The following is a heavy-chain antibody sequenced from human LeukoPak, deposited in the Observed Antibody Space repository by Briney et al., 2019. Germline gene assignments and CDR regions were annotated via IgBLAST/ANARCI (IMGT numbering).Heavy chain of an antibody. Sequence: PGGSLRLSCAASGFTFHHYAIHWVRQVPGKGLEWVSGINWNSASIGYAGSVKGRFTISRDNAKNSVFLQMDSLRAEDTALYYCAKDKAPLYSGYDWDLDFWGQGTLVTVSS. CDR3: AKDKAPLYSGYDWDLDF. J-gene: IGHJ4*02. CDR1: GFTFHHYA. V-gene: IGHV3-9*01. CDR2: INWNSASI. D-gene: IGHD5-12*01.